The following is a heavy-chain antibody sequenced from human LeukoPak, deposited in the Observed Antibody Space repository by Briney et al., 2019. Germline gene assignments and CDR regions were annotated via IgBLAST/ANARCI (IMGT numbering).Heavy chain of an antibody. CDR1: GYTFTTYG. CDR3: ARDMSGSYSTRFYT. J-gene: IGHJ5*02. D-gene: IGHD1-26*01. Sequence: GASVKVSCKASGYTFTTYGINWVRQAPGQGLEWMGWISAYNGNTNYAQRFQGRVTMTTDTSTSTAYMELRSLRSDDTAVYYCARDMSGSYSTRFYTCGQRTLVTVSS. CDR2: ISAYNGNT. V-gene: IGHV1-18*01.